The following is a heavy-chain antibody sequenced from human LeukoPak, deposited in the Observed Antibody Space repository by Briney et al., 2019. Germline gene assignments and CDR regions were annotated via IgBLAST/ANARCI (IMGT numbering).Heavy chain of an antibody. CDR3: ARELSVVVPAATFDYFDY. D-gene: IGHD2-2*01. CDR1: GGSISSGDYY. J-gene: IGHJ4*02. CDR2: IYYSGST. Sequence: SETLSLTCTVSGGSISSGDYYWRWIRQPPGKGLVWIGYIYYSGSTYYNPSLKSRVTISVDTSKNQFSLKLSSVTAADTAVYYCARELSVVVPAATFDYFDYWGQGTLVTVSS. V-gene: IGHV4-30-4*08.